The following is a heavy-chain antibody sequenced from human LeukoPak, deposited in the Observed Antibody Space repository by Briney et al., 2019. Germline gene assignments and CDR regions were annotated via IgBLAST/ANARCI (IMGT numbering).Heavy chain of an antibody. CDR1: GFTFDDYA. V-gene: IGHV3-9*01. CDR2: ISWNSGSI. CDR3: AKDINYDSSGSMGS. D-gene: IGHD3-22*01. J-gene: IGHJ5*02. Sequence: GGSLRLSCAASGFTFDDYAMHWVRQAPGKGLEWVSGISWNSGSIGYADSVKGRFTISRDNAKNSLYLQMNSLRAEDTALYYCAKDINYDSSGSMGSWGQGTPVTVSS.